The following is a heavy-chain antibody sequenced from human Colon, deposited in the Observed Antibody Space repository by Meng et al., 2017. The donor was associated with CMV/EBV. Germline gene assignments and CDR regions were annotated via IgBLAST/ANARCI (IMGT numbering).Heavy chain of an antibody. J-gene: IGHJ1*01. D-gene: IGHD1-26*01. V-gene: IGHV1-18*01. CDR2: ISAYTGDT. CDR3: VRESQSGSYIYLQH. Sequence: QVQLVQSGAEVKKAGASVKVSCTASGYTFTNYGISWVRQAPGQGLEWMGWISAYTGDTYYAQKFQGRVTMTTDTSTSTAYMELRSLRSDDTAVYYCVRESQSGSYIYLQHWGQGTLVTVSS. CDR1: GYTFTNYG.